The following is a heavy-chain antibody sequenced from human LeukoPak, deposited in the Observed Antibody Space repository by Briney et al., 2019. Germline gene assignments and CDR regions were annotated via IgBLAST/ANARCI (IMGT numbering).Heavy chain of an antibody. CDR3: AGGYSSGIDY. CDR2: TYYRSKWYN. CDR1: GDSVSSNSAA. V-gene: IGHV6-1*01. Sequence: SQTLSLTCAISGDSVSSNSAAWNWLRQSPSRGLEWLGRTYYRSKWYNDYAVSMRSRVSINPDTSKNQFSLQLNSVTPEDTAVYYCAGGYSSGIDYWGQGTLVTVSS. J-gene: IGHJ4*02. D-gene: IGHD6-19*01.